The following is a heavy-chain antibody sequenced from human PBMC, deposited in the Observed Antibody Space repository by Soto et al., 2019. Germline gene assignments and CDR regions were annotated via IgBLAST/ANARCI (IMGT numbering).Heavy chain of an antibody. CDR3: TAGSPFNY. CDR2: IKGKPDGGAT. Sequence: RRLSCAASGITFNTAWLTWVRQAPGKGLEWVGRIKGKPDGGATDYAAPVEGRFTISRDDSQNTVFLQMNSLKTDDTAVYYCTAGSPFNYWGPGTLVTVSS. V-gene: IGHV3-15*01. J-gene: IGHJ4*02. CDR1: GITFNTAW.